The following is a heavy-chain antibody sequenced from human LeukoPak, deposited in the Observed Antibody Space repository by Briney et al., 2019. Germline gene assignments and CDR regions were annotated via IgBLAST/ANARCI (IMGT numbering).Heavy chain of an antibody. Sequence: GGSLRLSCAASGFTFSSYAMSWVRQAPGKGLEWVSVIYSGGSTYYADSVKGRFTISRDNSKNTLYLQMNSLRAEDTAVYYCASPGGYSGYDSIYFDYWGQGTLVTVSS. CDR3: ASPGGYSGYDSIYFDY. V-gene: IGHV3-53*01. CDR1: GFTFSSYA. CDR2: IYSGGST. D-gene: IGHD5-12*01. J-gene: IGHJ4*02.